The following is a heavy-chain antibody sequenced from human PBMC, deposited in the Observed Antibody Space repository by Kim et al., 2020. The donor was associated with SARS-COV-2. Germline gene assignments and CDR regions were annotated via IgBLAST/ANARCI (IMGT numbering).Heavy chain of an antibody. CDR2: IIPIFGTA. Sequence: SVKVSCKASGGTFSSYAISWVRQAPGQGLEWMGGIIPIFGTANYAQKFQGRVTITADESTSTAYMELSSLRTEDMAVYYCARGFFRTDIDCSGGSCYSPNYGDPVFSRYYFDYWGQGTLVTVSS. CDR1: GGTFSSYA. D-gene: IGHD2-15*01. CDR3: ARGFFRTDIDCSGGSCYSPNYGDPVFSRYYFDY. J-gene: IGHJ4*02. V-gene: IGHV1-69*13.